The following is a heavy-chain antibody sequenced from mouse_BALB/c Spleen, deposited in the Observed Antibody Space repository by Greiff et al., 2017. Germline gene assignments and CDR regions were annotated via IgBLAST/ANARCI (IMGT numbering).Heavy chain of an antibody. Sequence: QVQLQQSGAELVKPGASVKLSCKASGYTFTSYDINWVRQRPEQGLEWIGWIFPGDGSTKYNEKFKGKATLTTDKSSSTAYMQLSRLTSEDSAVYFCGRSVGFYYGIAWLAYWGQGTLVTVSA. J-gene: IGHJ3*01. CDR1: GYTFTSYD. CDR2: IFPGDGST. D-gene: IGHD2-1*01. V-gene: IGHV1S56*01. CDR3: GRSVGFYYGIAWLAY.